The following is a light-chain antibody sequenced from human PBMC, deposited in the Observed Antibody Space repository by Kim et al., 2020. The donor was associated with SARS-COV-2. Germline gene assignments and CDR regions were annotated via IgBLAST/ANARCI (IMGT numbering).Light chain of an antibody. CDR3: QQYNSYPYT. V-gene: IGKV1-16*02. Sequence: ASVGDRVNITCRASQGISNDLAWFQQKAGKAPKSLIYAAYSLQSGGPAKFSGSGSGTDFMLTISSLHPEDFATYYCQQYNSYPYTFGQGTKLEI. J-gene: IGKJ2*01. CDR2: AAY. CDR1: QGISND.